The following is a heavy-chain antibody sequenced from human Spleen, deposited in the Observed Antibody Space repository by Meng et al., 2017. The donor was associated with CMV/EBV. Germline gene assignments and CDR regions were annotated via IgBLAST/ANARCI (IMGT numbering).Heavy chain of an antibody. CDR3: AGGKQDAWELLAY. J-gene: IGHJ4*02. CDR2: IDDSGST. D-gene: IGHD1-26*01. V-gene: IGHV4-4*02. Sequence: QVLRAKSGPVLGSASGTRPLTCGESSVPSSRNIRWSWGRQPQGKGLEWIGAIDDSGSTNYNPSLNSRISISLDKSKNHFSLKVNSVTAADTAVYYCAGGKQDAWELLAYWGQGALVTVSS. CDR1: SVPSSRNIR.